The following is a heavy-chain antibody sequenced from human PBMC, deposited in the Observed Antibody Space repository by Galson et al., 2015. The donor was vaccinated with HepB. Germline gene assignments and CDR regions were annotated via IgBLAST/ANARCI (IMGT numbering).Heavy chain of an antibody. CDR3: ARQGGPYNRGQRYFDY. CDR2: IYPGDSDT. CDR1: AYSFTTYW. J-gene: IGHJ4*02. D-gene: IGHD1-1*01. V-gene: IGHV5-51*01. Sequence: QSGAEVKKPGESLKISCKGSAYSFTTYWIGWVRQMPGKGLEWMGIIYPGDSDTRYSPSFQGQVTISADRSISTAYLQWGSLKASDTAIYYCARQGGPYNRGQRYFDYWGQGTLVTVSS.